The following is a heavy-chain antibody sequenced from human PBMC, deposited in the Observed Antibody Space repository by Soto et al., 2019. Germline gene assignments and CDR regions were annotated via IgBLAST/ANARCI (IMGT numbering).Heavy chain of an antibody. CDR1: GGTFSSYA. D-gene: IGHD2-15*01. J-gene: IGHJ6*02. Sequence: AVKVSCKASGGTFSSYAISWVRQAPGQGLEWMGGIIPIFGTANYAQKFQGRVTITADESTSTAYMELSSLRSEDTAVYYCARADCSGGSCYSRYYYYGMAVSGQGTTVTVSS. CDR2: IIPIFGTA. CDR3: ARADCSGGSCYSRYYYYGMAV. V-gene: IGHV1-69*13.